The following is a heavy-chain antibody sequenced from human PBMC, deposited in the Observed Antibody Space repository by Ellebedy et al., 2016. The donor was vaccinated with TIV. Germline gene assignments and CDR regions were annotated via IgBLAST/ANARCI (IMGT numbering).Heavy chain of an antibody. D-gene: IGHD3-9*01. CDR1: GGTFNTYG. J-gene: IGHJ4*02. V-gene: IGHV1-69*13. Sequence: AASVKVSCKASGGTFNTYGITWVRQAPGQGLEWMGGLIPVFGTTKYAQKLQGRVTITADESTSTAYMELSRLRSEDTAVYYCARSYNVLTAYYSFDYWGQGTLVTVSS. CDR3: ARSYNVLTAYYSFDY. CDR2: LIPVFGTT.